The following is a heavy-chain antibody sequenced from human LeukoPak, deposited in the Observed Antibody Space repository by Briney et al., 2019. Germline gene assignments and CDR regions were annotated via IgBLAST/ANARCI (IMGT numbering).Heavy chain of an antibody. D-gene: IGHD2-2*01. V-gene: IGHV3-23*01. J-gene: IGHJ6*02. CDR2: ISGSGGST. CDR3: AKWHADYYYYYGMDV. CDR1: GFTFSSYA. Sequence: GGSLRLSCAASGFTFSSYAMSWVRQAPGKGLEWVSAISGSGGSTYYADSVKGRFTISRDNSKNTLYLQMNSLRAEDTAVYYCAKWHADYYYYYGMDVWGQGTTVTVSS.